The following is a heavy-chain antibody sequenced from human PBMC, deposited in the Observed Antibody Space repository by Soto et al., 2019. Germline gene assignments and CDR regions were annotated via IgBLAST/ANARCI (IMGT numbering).Heavy chain of an antibody. V-gene: IGHV5-51*01. D-gene: IGHD6-13*01. J-gene: IGHJ6*02. CDR2: IYPGDSDT. CDR3: ARLTAAAGILRPRTGGRYYYGMDV. Sequence: PGESLKFSCKRSGYTFTSYWIGSVRQMPGKGLEWMGIIYPGDSDTGYSPSFQGQVTISADKSVSTAHLTSSHPKASATAMYYCARLTAAAGILRPRTGGRYYYGMDVRGQGPTVTVAS. CDR1: GYTFTSYW.